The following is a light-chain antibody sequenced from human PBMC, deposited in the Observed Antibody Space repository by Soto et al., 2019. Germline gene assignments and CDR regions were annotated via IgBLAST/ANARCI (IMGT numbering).Light chain of an antibody. J-gene: IGKJ1*01. V-gene: IGKV3-11*01. CDR2: EAS. Sequence: EIVLTQSPATLSLSPGERATLSCRASQSVSGYLVWYQQKPGQAPRLLIYEASTRATGIPARFSGSGTGTDFPLTINSLEPEDFAVYFCHQRSYWPWTFGQGTKVEIK. CDR1: QSVSGY. CDR3: HQRSYWPWT.